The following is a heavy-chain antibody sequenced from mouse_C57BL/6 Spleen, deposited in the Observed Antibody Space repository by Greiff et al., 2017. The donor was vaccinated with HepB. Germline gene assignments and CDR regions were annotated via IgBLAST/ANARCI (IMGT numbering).Heavy chain of an antibody. Sequence: EVKLQQSGPELVKPGASVKIPCKASGYTFTDYNMDWVKQSHGKSLEWIGDINPNNGGTIYNQKFKGKATLTVDKSSSTAYMELRSLTSEDTAVYYCARYYYGSSYPYFDVWGTGTTVTVSS. D-gene: IGHD1-1*01. CDR2: INPNNGGT. V-gene: IGHV1-18*01. J-gene: IGHJ1*03. CDR1: GYTFTDYN. CDR3: ARYYYGSSYPYFDV.